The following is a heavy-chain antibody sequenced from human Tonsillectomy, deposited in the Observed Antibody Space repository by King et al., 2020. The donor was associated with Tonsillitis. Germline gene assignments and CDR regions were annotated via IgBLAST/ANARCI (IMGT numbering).Heavy chain of an antibody. V-gene: IGHV4-31*03. J-gene: IGHJ5*02. CDR3: GGYEGGVFDT. D-gene: IGHD5-12*01. CDR2: IYDSENT. Sequence: LQLQESGPGLVKPSQTLSLTCTVSGGPISGGAYYWSWIRQHPGKGLGWIGYIYDSENTYYNPSLKSRLTISLDTSKNQFSLKLTSVIAADTAVYYCGGYEGGVFDTWGQGTLVTVSS. CDR1: GGPISGGAYY.